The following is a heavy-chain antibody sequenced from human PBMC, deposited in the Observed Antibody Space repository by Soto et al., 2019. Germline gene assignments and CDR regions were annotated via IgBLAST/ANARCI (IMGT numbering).Heavy chain of an antibody. V-gene: IGHV4-59*01. J-gene: IGHJ3*02. CDR1: GGSIGGYY. Sequence: SETLSLICSVSGGSIGGYYWNWIRQPPGKGLEWIGSIYNSGSTNYNPSLKSRVTISLGTSKNQFSLKLSSVTAADTAVYFCARPMVRGGIDAFDIWGQGTMVTVSS. CDR2: IYNSGST. D-gene: IGHD3-10*01. CDR3: ARPMVRGGIDAFDI.